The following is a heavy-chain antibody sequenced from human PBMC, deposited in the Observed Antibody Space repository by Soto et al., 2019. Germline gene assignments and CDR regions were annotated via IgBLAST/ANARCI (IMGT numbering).Heavy chain of an antibody. D-gene: IGHD2-2*01. Sequence: SETLSLTCTVSGVSVSSGEHYWSWIRQPPGRGLEWIGYIYNRGNTDYNPSLKSRVTMSMDTSKNQFSLKVRSVTAADTAVYYCASSTRTRGRLFDPWGQGTLVTVSS. CDR1: GVSVSSGEHY. J-gene: IGHJ5*02. CDR2: IYNRGNT. V-gene: IGHV4-30-4*01. CDR3: ASSTRTRGRLFDP.